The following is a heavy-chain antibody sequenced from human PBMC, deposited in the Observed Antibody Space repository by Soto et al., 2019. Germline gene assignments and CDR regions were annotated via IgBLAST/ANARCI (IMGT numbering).Heavy chain of an antibody. D-gene: IGHD3-16*01. CDR2: MWYDGTNK. Sequence: GGSLRLSCAASGFTFRIYSMHWVRQSPGKGLEWVAVMWYDGTNKYYEESVKGRFTISRDNSENTLYLQMNSLRVEGTAVYYCARDATFGTKGGSFDIWGHGTLVTVSS. J-gene: IGHJ3*02. CDR1: GFTFRIYS. V-gene: IGHV3-33*01. CDR3: ARDATFGTKGGSFDI.